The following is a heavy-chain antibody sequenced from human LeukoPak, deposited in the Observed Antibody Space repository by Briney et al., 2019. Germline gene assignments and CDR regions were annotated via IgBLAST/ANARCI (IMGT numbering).Heavy chain of an antibody. J-gene: IGHJ4*02. CDR3: ARVDGFQFDY. CDR1: GFTFSSYS. V-gene: IGHV3-21*01. D-gene: IGHD5-24*01. Sequence: GGSLRLSCAASGFTFSSYSMNWVRQAPGKGLEWVSSISSSSTYIYYADPVKGRFTISRDNAKNSLYLQMNSLRAEDTAVYYCARVDGFQFDYWGQGTLVTDSS. CDR2: ISSSSTYI.